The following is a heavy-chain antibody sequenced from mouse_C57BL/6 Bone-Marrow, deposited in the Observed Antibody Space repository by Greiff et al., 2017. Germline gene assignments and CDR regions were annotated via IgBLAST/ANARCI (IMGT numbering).Heavy chain of an antibody. CDR2: IDPENGDT. D-gene: IGHD2-5*01. CDR1: GFNIKDDY. CDR3: TTAYYSNYRGYYFDY. V-gene: IGHV14-4*01. Sequence: EVQLQQSGAELVRPGASVKLSCTASGFNIKDDYMHWVKQRPEQGLEWIGWIDPENGDTEYASKFQGKGTITADTSSNTAYLQLSSLTSEDTAVYYCTTAYYSNYRGYYFDYWGQGTTLTVSS. J-gene: IGHJ2*01.